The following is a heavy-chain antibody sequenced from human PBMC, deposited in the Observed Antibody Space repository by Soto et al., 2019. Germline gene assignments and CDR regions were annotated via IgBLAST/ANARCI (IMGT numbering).Heavy chain of an antibody. D-gene: IGHD4-17*01. CDR2: IDQTGST. CDR3: ARNDYGDYRPVY. V-gene: IGHV4-34*02. Sequence: QVQLQQWGAGLLRPSETLSLTCAVYGGSLSGYYWSWIRQPPGKGLEWIGEIDQTGSTSYNPALKSRVTLSADTSKKEFFLKLTSVTAADTAVYYCARNDYGDYRPVYWGQGTLVTVSS. J-gene: IGHJ4*02. CDR1: GGSLSGYY.